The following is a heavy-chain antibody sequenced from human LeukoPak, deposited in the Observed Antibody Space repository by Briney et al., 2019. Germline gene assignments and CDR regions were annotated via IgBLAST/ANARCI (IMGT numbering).Heavy chain of an antibody. V-gene: IGHV3-33*08. CDR2: IWSEGSNK. D-gene: IGHD5/OR15-5a*01. J-gene: IGHJ4*02. CDR1: GFTVSSKY. CDR3: ARDLYSVSSWSAYDS. Sequence: GGSLRLSCVASGFTVSSKYMSWVRQAPGKGLEWVAFIWSEGSNKYYADSVRGRFTISRDNSKNTLYLQINSLRAEDTAVYYCARDLYSVSSWSAYDSWGQGILVTVSS.